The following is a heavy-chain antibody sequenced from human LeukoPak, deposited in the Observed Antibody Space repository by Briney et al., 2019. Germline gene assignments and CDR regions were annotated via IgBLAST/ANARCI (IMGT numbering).Heavy chain of an antibody. CDR3: AKDRWERDTAMVTPDY. CDR2: ISYDGSNK. CDR1: GFTFSSYG. D-gene: IGHD5-18*01. V-gene: IGHV3-30*18. J-gene: IGHJ4*02. Sequence: PGGSLRLSCAASGFTFSSYGMHWVRQAPGKGLEWVAVISYDGSNKYYADSVKGRFTISRDNSKNTLYLQMNSLRAEDTAVYYCAKDRWERDTAMVTPDYWGQGTLSPSPQ.